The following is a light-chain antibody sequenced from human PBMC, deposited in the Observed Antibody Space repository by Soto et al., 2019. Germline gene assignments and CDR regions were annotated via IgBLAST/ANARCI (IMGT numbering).Light chain of an antibody. CDR2: GAS. V-gene: IGKV3-15*01. CDR3: QQYNNWPPIT. CDR1: QNVSSN. Sequence: EIVMTQSPATLSVSPGERATLSSRASQNVSSNLAWYQQKPGQSPRLLFYGASTRATGIPSRFSGSGSGTEFTLTISSLQSEDFAVYYCQQYNNWPPITCGQGTRLEIK. J-gene: IGKJ5*01.